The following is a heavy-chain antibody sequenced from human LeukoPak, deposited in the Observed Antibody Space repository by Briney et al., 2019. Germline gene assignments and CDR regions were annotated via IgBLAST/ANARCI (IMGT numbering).Heavy chain of an antibody. Sequence: PPETLSLTCTVSGGSVSSGSYYWSWIRQPPGKGLEWIGYIYYSGSTNYNPSLKSRVTISVDTSKNQFSLKLSSVAAADTAVYYCARDGSHYYDSSGYCYFDYWGQGTLVTVSS. CDR3: ARDGSHYYDSSGYCYFDY. CDR2: IYYSGST. CDR1: GGSVSSGSYY. V-gene: IGHV4-61*01. J-gene: IGHJ4*02. D-gene: IGHD3-22*01.